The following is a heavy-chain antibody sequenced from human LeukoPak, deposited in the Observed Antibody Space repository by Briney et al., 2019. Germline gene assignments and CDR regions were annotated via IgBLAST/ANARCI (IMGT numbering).Heavy chain of an antibody. CDR3: ARAGAVAAPWSPHCIDV. Sequence: GGSLRLSCAASGFIFSRYAMNWVRQAPGKGLEWVSSISSSSSYIYYADSVKGRFTISRDNAKNTLYMQMNSLRAEDTAVYYCARAGAVAAPWSPHCIDVWGQGTTVTVSS. CDR1: GFIFSRYA. J-gene: IGHJ6*02. D-gene: IGHD6-19*01. V-gene: IGHV3-21*01. CDR2: ISSSSSYI.